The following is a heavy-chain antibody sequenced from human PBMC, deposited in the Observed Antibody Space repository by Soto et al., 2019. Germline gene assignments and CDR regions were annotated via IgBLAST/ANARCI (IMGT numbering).Heavy chain of an antibody. V-gene: IGHV4-34*01. D-gene: IGHD3-10*01. Sequence: PSETLSLTCAVYGGSFSGYYWSWIRQPPGKGLEWIGEINHSGSTNYNPSLKSRDNISVDTSKNQFTLKLSTVNAAETAVYYCARARSVVRGFFNYGMDVWGQGTTVTVSS. CDR1: GGSFSGYY. CDR2: INHSGST. CDR3: ARARSVVRGFFNYGMDV. J-gene: IGHJ6*02.